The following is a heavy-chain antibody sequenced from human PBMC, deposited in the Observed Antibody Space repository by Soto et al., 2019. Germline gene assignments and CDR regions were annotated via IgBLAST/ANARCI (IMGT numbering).Heavy chain of an antibody. CDR2: IIPILGIA. D-gene: IGHD6-13*01. J-gene: IGHJ6*02. CDR1: GGTFSSYT. CDR3: AGGIAAAGTQPHYYYYGMDV. Sequence: QVQLVQSGAEVKKPGSSVKVSCKASGGTFSSYTISWVRQAPGQGLEWMGRIIPILGIANYAQKFQGRVTITADKPTNTAYMELSSLRSEDTAVYYCAGGIAAAGTQPHYYYYGMDVWGQGTKVTVSS. V-gene: IGHV1-69*02.